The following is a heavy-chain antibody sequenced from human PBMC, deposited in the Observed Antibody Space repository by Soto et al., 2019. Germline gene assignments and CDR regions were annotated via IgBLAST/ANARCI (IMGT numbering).Heavy chain of an antibody. Sequence: SETLSLTCTVSGGSISSGGYYWSWIRQHPGKGLEWIGYIYYSGSTYYNPSLKSRVTISVDTSKNQFSLKLSSVTAADTAVYYCARARYSGSYRVVRYYYGMDVWGQGTTVTVSS. CDR3: ARARYSGSYRVVRYYYGMDV. J-gene: IGHJ6*02. D-gene: IGHD1-26*01. CDR2: IYYSGST. V-gene: IGHV4-31*03. CDR1: GGSISSGGYY.